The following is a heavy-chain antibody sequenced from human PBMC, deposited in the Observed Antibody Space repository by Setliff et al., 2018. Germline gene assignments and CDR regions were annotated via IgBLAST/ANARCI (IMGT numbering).Heavy chain of an antibody. J-gene: IGHJ4*02. V-gene: IGHV5-51*01. CDR1: GYTFSTYW. Sequence: GESLKISCKASGYTFSTYWMGWVRQMPGKGLEWMGIIYPGDSDARYSPSFQGQVTISADKSISTAYLQWSSLKASDTAMYYCARHRGRAAAGTCFDIWGQGTLVTVSS. CDR3: ARHRGRAAAGTCFDI. D-gene: IGHD6-13*01. CDR2: IYPGDSDA.